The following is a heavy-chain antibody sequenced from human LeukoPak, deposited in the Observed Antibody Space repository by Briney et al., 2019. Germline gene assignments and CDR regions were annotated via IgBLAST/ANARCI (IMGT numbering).Heavy chain of an antibody. CDR3: ARGSAY. Sequence: SETLSLTCTVSGASVSSGSYYWSWIRQPPGKGLEWIGYIYNSGSTNYNPSLKSRVTILVDTSKNQFSLKLSSATAADTAVYYCARGSAYWGQGTLVTVSS. D-gene: IGHD3-3*01. J-gene: IGHJ4*02. CDR1: GASVSSGSYY. V-gene: IGHV4-61*01. CDR2: IYNSGST.